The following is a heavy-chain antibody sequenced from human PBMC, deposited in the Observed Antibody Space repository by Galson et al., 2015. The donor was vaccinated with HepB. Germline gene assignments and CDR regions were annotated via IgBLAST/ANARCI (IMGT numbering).Heavy chain of an antibody. CDR3: AGGRGSYFGY. CDR1: GFTFSDCY. D-gene: IGHD3-16*01. CDR2: ILRDGGVT. Sequence: SLRLSCAASGFTFSDCYMSWIRQAPGKGLVWVARILRDGGVTNYADSVRGRFTISTDNAKKTLYLQVNSLRVDDTAVYDCAGGRGSYFGYWGQGTLVTVSS. J-gene: IGHJ4*02. V-gene: IGHV3-74*01.